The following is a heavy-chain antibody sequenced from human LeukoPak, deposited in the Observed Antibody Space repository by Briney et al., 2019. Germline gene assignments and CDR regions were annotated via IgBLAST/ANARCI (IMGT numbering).Heavy chain of an antibody. CDR1: RYTFTRYG. J-gene: IGHJ4*02. CDR3: ARDGGGGDYGGY. V-gene: IGHV1-18*04. D-gene: IGHD2-21*02. Sequence: APVKVSCKASRYTFTRYGISWVRQAPGQGREWMGWISAYNGNTNYAQKLQGRVTMTTDTSTSTAYMELRSLRSDDTAVYYCARDGGGGDYGGYSSQGTLVTVSS. CDR2: ISAYNGNT.